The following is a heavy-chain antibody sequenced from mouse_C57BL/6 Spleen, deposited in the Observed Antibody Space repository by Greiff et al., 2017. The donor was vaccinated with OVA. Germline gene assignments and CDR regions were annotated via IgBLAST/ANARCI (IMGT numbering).Heavy chain of an antibody. V-gene: IGHV7-3*01. CDR2: IRNKANGYTT. Sequence: EVQVVESGGGLVQPGGSLSLSCAASGFTFTDYYMSWVRQPPGKALEWLGFIRNKANGYTTEYSASVKGRFTISRDNSQSILYLQMNALRAEDSATYYCARVGYSPFAYWGQGTLVTVSA. CDR3: ARVGYSPFAY. D-gene: IGHD2-12*01. J-gene: IGHJ3*01. CDR1: GFTFTDYY.